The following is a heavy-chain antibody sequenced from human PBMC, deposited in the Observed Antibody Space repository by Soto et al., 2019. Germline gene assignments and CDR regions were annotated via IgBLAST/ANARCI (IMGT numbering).Heavy chain of an antibody. D-gene: IGHD3-3*01. CDR1: GDSINSGNYY. Sequence: SETLSLTCNVSGDSINSGNYYWTWIRQHPGKGLEWIGYIFYTGSINYKPSFAGRATFSVGTSKKQFSLRLRSVTAADTAVYYCARETRRLEPPHLYYGLVVWGQGTTVTV. V-gene: IGHV4-61*01. CDR3: ARETRRLEPPHLYYGLVV. J-gene: IGHJ6*02. CDR2: IFYTGSI.